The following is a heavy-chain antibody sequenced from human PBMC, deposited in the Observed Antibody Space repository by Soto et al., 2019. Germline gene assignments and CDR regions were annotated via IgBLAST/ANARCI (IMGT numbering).Heavy chain of an antibody. J-gene: IGHJ5*02. V-gene: IGHV1-18*01. CDR3: ARWLYYEIETYNWFDP. Sequence: ASVKVSCKDSGYSFVNYGICWARQAPGQGLEWMGWISAYSGNTNYAHKLQGRVTTTTDTSSNTAYMELRSLRSDDTDVYYCARWLYYEIETYNWFDPWGQGTRVTVS. CDR2: ISAYSGNT. D-gene: IGHD3-22*01. CDR1: GYSFVNYG.